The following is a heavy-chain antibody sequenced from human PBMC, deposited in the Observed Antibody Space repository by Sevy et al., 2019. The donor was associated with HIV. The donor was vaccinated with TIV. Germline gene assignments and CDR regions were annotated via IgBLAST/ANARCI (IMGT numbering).Heavy chain of an antibody. D-gene: IGHD3-3*01. CDR2: ISGSGGST. Sequence: GGSLRLSCAASGFTFSSYAMSWVRQAPGKGLEWVSAISGSGGSTYYADSVKGRFTISRDNSKNTLYLQMNSLRAEDTAVYYCAKSPLRYYDFWSGYSTDYFDYWGQGTLVTVSS. V-gene: IGHV3-23*01. CDR1: GFTFSSYA. J-gene: IGHJ4*02. CDR3: AKSPLRYYDFWSGYSTDYFDY.